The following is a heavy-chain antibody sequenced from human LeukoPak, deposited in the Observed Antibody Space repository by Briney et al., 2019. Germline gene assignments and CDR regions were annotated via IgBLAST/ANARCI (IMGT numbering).Heavy chain of an antibody. D-gene: IGHD3-22*01. J-gene: IGHJ4*02. Sequence: GGSLRLSCAASGFTFSDHYMDWVRQAPGKGLEWVSGISETGGSTYYADSVRGRFTISRDNSKNTLFLQMNSLRVEDTAVYYCASIQTMTNHYWGQGTLVTVSS. CDR2: ISETGGST. CDR3: ASIQTMTNHY. V-gene: IGHV3-23*01. CDR1: GFTFSDHY.